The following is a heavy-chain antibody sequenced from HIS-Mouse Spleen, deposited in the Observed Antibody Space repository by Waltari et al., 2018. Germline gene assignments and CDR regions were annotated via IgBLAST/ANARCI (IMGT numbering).Heavy chain of an antibody. V-gene: IGHV4-39*07. J-gene: IGHJ2*01. CDR3: AREIPYSSSWYDWYFDL. D-gene: IGHD6-13*01. CDR2: IYYRGST. CDR1: GGSFSSRSYY. Sequence: QLQLQESGPGLVKPSEPLSLTCTGSGGSFSSRSYYRGWIRQPPGKGLEWSGSIYYRGSTYYNPSLKSRVTISVDTSKNQFSLKLSSVTAADTAVYYCAREIPYSSSWYDWYFDLWGRGTLVTVSS.